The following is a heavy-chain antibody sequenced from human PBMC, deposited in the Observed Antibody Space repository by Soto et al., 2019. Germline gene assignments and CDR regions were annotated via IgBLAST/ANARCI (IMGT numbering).Heavy chain of an antibody. V-gene: IGHV4-59*08. J-gene: IGHJ4*02. CDR1: GGSISSYY. CDR3: ARRYGVGFDY. Sequence: QVQLQESGPGLVKPSETLSLTCTVSGGSISSYYWSGIRQPPGKGLEWIGYIYYSGSTNYNPSLTSRVTISVDTSKTQFPLKLSSVTAADTAVYYCARRYGVGFDYWGQGTLVTVSS. CDR2: IYYSGST. D-gene: IGHD4-17*01.